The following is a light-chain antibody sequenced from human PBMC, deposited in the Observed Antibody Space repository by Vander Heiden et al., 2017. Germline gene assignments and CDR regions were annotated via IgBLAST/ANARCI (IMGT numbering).Light chain of an antibody. Sequence: EIVLTQSPATLSLSPGERATLSCRASQSVRNYLAWYQQKPGQAPRLLIYDASNRATGIPARFSGSGSGTDFTLTISSLEPEDFAVYYCQQLSNWPPYTFGQGTKMEIK. J-gene: IGKJ2*01. CDR1: QSVRNY. V-gene: IGKV3-11*01. CDR3: QQLSNWPPYT. CDR2: DAS.